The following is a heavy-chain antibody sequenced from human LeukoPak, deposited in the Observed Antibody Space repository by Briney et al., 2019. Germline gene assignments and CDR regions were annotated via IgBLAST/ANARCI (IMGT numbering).Heavy chain of an antibody. CDR2: IIPIMRRT. D-gene: IGHD3-9*01. Sequence: ASVKVSCKASGGTFSNYGFSWVRQAPGQGLEWVGGIIPIMRRTNYGQRFRGRVTITTDESTNTAYLELRSLTSDDTAVYFCATSLDSAAEVFPPNWLDPWGQGTLVTVSS. V-gene: IGHV1-69*05. J-gene: IGHJ5*02. CDR3: ATSLDSAAEVFPPNWLDP. CDR1: GGTFSNYG.